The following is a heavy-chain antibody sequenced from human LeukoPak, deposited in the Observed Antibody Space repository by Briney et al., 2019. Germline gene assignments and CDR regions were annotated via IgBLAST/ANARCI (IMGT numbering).Heavy chain of an antibody. CDR3: AKEGEGSFGYYYYMDV. V-gene: IGHV3-23*01. CDR2: ISGSGGST. Sequence: GGSLRLSCAASGFTFSSYAMNWVRQAPGKGLEWVSAISGSGGSTYYADSVKGRFTIPRDNSKNTLYLQMNSLRAEDTAVYYCAKEGEGSFGYYYYMDVWGKGTTVTVSS. CDR1: GFTFSSYA. J-gene: IGHJ6*03. D-gene: IGHD1-26*01.